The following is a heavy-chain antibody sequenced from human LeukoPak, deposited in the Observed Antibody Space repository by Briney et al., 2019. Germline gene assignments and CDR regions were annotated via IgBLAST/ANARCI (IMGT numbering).Heavy chain of an antibody. CDR3: ARGPRIAAAATYYYYMDV. CDR1: GGSISSGGYY. V-gene: IGHV4-31*03. Sequence: PSQTLSLTCTVSGGSISSGGYYWSWSRQHPGKGLEWIGYIYYSGSTYYNPSLKSRVTKSVDTSKNQFSLKLSSVTAADTAVYYCARGPRIAAAATYYYYMDVWGKGTTVTVSS. D-gene: IGHD6-13*01. J-gene: IGHJ6*03. CDR2: IYYSGST.